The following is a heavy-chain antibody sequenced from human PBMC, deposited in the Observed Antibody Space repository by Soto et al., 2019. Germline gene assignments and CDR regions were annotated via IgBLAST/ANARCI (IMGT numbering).Heavy chain of an antibody. CDR3: AANREGSYGMNYFDY. CDR1: GYSFPSYG. V-gene: IGHV1-18*01. CDR2: ISAYNGNT. J-gene: IGHJ4*02. D-gene: IGHD3-16*01. Sequence: ASVKVSCKASGYSFPSYGISWVRQAPGQGLEWMGWISAYNGNTNYAQKLQGRVTMTTDTSTSTAYMELRSLRSDDTAVEYSAANREGSYGMNYFDYWGQGTLVTVSS.